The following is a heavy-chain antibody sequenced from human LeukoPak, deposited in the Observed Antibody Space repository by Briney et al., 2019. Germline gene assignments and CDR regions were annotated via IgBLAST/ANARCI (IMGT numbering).Heavy chain of an antibody. CDR3: GRRSNIHDFLGI. Sequence: TGGSLRLSCAASGFSFSDHYMDWVRQAPGMGLEWVGCITKKANSYTTEYVASVKGRFTISRDDSKNSLYLQMNSLKTEDTAVYYCGRRSNIHDFLGIWGQGTMVTVFS. J-gene: IGHJ3*01. CDR1: GFSFSDHY. V-gene: IGHV3-72*01. D-gene: IGHD3/OR15-3a*01. CDR2: ITKKANSYTT.